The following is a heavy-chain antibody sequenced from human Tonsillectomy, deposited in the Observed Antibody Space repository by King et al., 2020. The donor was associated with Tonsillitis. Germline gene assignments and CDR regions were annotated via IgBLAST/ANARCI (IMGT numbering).Heavy chain of an antibody. CDR3: AKDRGEGSGSYYYGMDV. Sequence: VQLVESGGGLVQPGRSLRLSCAASGFTFDGYAMHWVRQAPGKGREWVSGISGNSGNIAYADSVQGRFTISRDKSKNSLYLQMNILRAEDSALYYCAKDRGEGSGSYYYGMDVWGQGTTVTVSS. J-gene: IGHJ6*02. D-gene: IGHD3-10*01. V-gene: IGHV3-9*01. CDR1: GFTFDGYA. CDR2: ISGNSGNI.